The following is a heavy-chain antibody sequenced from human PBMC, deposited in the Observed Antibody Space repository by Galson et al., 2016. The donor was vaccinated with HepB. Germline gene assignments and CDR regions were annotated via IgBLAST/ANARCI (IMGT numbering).Heavy chain of an antibody. CDR2: ISNDGGTT. CDR3: VRGAWDFLS. J-gene: IGHJ5*02. Sequence: SLRLSCATSGFTFRSHAMFWVRQAPGKGLEYVSHISNDGGTTYYVDSAKGRFTVSRDFSTNTLYLELTSLRSDDTAVYYCVRGAWDFLSWGLGTLVTVSS. V-gene: IGHV3-64*04. D-gene: IGHD1-26*01. CDR1: GFTFRSHA.